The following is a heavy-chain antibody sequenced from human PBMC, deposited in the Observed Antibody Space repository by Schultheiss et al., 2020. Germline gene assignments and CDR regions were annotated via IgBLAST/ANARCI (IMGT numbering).Heavy chain of an antibody. J-gene: IGHJ6*03. D-gene: IGHD4/OR15-4a*01. CDR3: ARGPRTIYEGARAYHYMDV. CDR2: VYYSGSI. V-gene: IGHV4-61*01. Sequence: SETLSLTGTVSGDSVNRGSYYWNWIRQPPWKGLEWIGYVYYSGSINYNPSLKPRVTISLDRSKNEFSLNLTSVTAADTAFYYCARGPRTIYEGARAYHYMDVWGQGTTVTVSS. CDR1: GDSVNRGSYY.